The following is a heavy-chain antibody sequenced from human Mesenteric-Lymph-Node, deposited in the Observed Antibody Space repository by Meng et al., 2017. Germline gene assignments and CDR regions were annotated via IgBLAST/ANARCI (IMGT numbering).Heavy chain of an antibody. J-gene: IGHJ4*02. Sequence: SETLSLTCAVSGYSISSGYYWGWIRQPPGKGREWIGSIYHSGSTYYNPSLKSRVTISVDTSKNQFSLKLSSVTAADTAVYYCARDFRYCSGGSCYPLTAYFDYWGQGTLVTVSS. CDR2: IYHSGST. V-gene: IGHV4-38-2*02. D-gene: IGHD2-15*01. CDR3: ARDFRYCSGGSCYPLTAYFDY. CDR1: GYSISSGYY.